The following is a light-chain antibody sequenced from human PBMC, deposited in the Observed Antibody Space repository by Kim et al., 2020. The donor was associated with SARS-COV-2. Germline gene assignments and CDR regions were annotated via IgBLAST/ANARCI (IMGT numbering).Light chain of an antibody. CDR3: QQRDSWPRT. Sequence: EIVLTQSPASLSLSPGERVTLSCRASQSVGSQLAWYQHKSGQAPRRLIYDASNRATDIPARFSGSGSGTDFTLTISSLQPEDFAVYYCQQRDSWPRTFGQGTKVDIK. CDR1: QSVGSQ. V-gene: IGKV3-11*01. J-gene: IGKJ1*01. CDR2: DAS.